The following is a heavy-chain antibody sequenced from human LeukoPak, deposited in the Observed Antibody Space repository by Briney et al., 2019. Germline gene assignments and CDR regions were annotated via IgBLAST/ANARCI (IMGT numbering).Heavy chain of an antibody. Sequence: ASVKVSCKASGYTFTGYYVHWVRQAPGQGLEWMGWINPNTGGTDYAQKFQGRVTMTRDTTISTAYMELGRLTSDDTAVYYCASYPRYSSSPPFDYWGQGTLVTVSS. D-gene: IGHD6-19*01. CDR1: GYTFTGYY. J-gene: IGHJ4*02. CDR3: ASYPRYSSSPPFDY. CDR2: INPNTGGT. V-gene: IGHV1-2*02.